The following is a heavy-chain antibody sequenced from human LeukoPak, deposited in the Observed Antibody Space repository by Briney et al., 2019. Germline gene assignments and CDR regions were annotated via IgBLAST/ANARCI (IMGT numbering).Heavy chain of an antibody. CDR1: GFTFSSYA. D-gene: IGHD2-21*02. Sequence: GGSLRLSCAASGFTFSSYAMHWVRQAPGKGLEWVAVISYDGSNKYYADSVKGRFTISRDNSRNTLYFQMNSLRAEDTAVYYCASGGAVYCGGDCYSASDYWGQGTLVTVSS. J-gene: IGHJ4*02. V-gene: IGHV3-30*14. CDR3: ASGGAVYCGGDCYSASDY. CDR2: ISYDGSNK.